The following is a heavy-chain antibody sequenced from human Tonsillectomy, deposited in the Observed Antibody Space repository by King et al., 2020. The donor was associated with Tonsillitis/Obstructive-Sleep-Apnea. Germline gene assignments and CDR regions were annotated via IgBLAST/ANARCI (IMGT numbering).Heavy chain of an antibody. CDR1: GFTFGNYW. D-gene: IGHD1-26*01. CDR3: ARDPYSGKYGAFDI. V-gene: IGHV3-7*01. CDR2: IKQDGSIS. J-gene: IGHJ3*02. Sequence: VQLVESGGGLVQPGGSLRLSCAASGFTFGNYWMSWVRQAPGKGLEWVANIKQDGSISYYVDSVKGRFTISRDNAKNSVFLQMNSLRPEDTAVYYCARDPYSGKYGAFDIWGQGIMVTVSS.